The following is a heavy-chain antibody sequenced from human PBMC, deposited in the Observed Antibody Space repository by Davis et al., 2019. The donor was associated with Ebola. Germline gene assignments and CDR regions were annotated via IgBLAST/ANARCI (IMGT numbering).Heavy chain of an antibody. J-gene: IGHJ4*02. CDR1: GGSFGSDA. CDR2: VIPLVGIA. CDR3: ARGAENYCFGTSCYLSEADS. Sequence: SVKVSCKASGGSFGSDAINWVRQAPGQGLEWLGRVIPLVGIANYPQKFEDRVTITADKSATTAYMELRSLRSDDTAKYYCARGAENYCFGTSCYLSEADSWGQGTLVTVSS. V-gene: IGHV1-69*04. D-gene: IGHD2-2*01.